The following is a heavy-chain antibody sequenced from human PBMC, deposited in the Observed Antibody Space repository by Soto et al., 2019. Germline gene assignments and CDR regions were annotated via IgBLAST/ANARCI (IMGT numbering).Heavy chain of an antibody. V-gene: IGHV4-59*01. CDR1: GGSISSYY. CDR3: ARAAYGSRYAFDI. Sequence: SETLSLTCTVSGGSISSYYWSWIRQPPGKGLEWIGYIYYSGSTNYNPSLKNRVTISVDTSKNQFSLKLSSVTAADTAVYYCARAAYGSRYAFDIWGQGTMVTVSS. D-gene: IGHD3-10*01. CDR2: IYYSGST. J-gene: IGHJ3*02.